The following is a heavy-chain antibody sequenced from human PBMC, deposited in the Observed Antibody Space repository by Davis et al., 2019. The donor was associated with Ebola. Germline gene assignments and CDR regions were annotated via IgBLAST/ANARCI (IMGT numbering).Heavy chain of an antibody. J-gene: IGHJ4*02. CDR3: ARGRRGNYPVYSFLY. CDR1: GFTFSSYR. Sequence: GESLKISCAASGFTFSSYRMTWVRQAPGKGLEWVANIKQDGSEKYYVDSVKGRFTISRDNAKNSLYLQMNSLRAEDTAVYYCARGRRGNYPVYSFLYWGQGTLVTVSS. D-gene: IGHD1-1*01. V-gene: IGHV3-7*01. CDR2: IKQDGSEK.